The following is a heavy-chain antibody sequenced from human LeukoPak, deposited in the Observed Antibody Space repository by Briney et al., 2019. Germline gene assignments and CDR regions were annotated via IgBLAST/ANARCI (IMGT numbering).Heavy chain of an antibody. D-gene: IGHD3-10*01. V-gene: IGHV4-59*01. J-gene: IGHJ5*02. Sequence: SETLSLTCTVSGGSISSYYWSWLRQPPGKGREWIRYIYYSGSTNYNPSLKSRVTISVDTSKNQSSLKLSSVTAADTAVYYCARGSGSYYNNWFDPWGQGTLVTVSS. CDR1: GGSISSYY. CDR2: IYYSGST. CDR3: ARGSGSYYNNWFDP.